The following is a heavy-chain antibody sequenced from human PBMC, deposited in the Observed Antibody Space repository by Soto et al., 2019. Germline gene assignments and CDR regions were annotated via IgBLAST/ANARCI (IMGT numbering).Heavy chain of an antibody. CDR3: AKGTVAGTYYYYAVDV. D-gene: IGHD6-19*01. Sequence: QVRLVESGGGVVQPGGSLRLSCAVSGFIFSSHTMHWVRQAPGKGLEWVALVSFDGDKQYYAHSVRGRFTISRDFSKNRLYLQMDSLRTDVTAVYISAKGTVAGTYYYYAVDVWGNGTTVTVSS. J-gene: IGHJ6*04. V-gene: IGHV3-30-3*01. CDR1: GFIFSSHT. CDR2: VSFDGDKQ.